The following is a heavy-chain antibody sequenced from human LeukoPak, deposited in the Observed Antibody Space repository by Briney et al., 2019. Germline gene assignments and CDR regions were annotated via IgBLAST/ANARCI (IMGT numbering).Heavy chain of an antibody. V-gene: IGHV3-48*01. Sequence: GGSLRLSCAASGFTFSSYSMNWVRQAPGKGLEWVSYISSSSSTIYYADSVKGRFTISRDNAKNSLYLQMNSLRAEDTAVYYCARVPSSGFWSGRINWFDPWGQGTLVTVSS. CDR2: ISSSSSTI. D-gene: IGHD3-3*01. CDR3: ARVPSSGFWSGRINWFDP. J-gene: IGHJ5*02. CDR1: GFTFSSYS.